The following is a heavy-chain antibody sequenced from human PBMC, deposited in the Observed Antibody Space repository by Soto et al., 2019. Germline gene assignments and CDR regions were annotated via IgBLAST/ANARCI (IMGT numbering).Heavy chain of an antibody. V-gene: IGHV3-21*01. CDR1: GFTFSSYS. CDR3: ARGGYGYNWFDP. CDR2: ISSSSSYI. Sequence: PGGSLRLSFAASGFTFSSYSMNWVRQAPGKGLEWVSSISSSSSYIYYADSVKGRFTISRDNAKNSLYLQMNSLRAEDTAVYYCARGGYGYNWFDPWGQGTLVTVSS. D-gene: IGHD5-12*01. J-gene: IGHJ5*02.